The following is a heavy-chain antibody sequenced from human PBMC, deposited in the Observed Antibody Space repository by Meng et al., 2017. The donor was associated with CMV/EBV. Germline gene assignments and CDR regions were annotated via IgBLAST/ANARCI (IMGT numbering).Heavy chain of an antibody. CDR1: GFTFSSYA. V-gene: IGHV3-30-3*01. D-gene: IGHD1-26*01. J-gene: IGHJ4*02. CDR2: ISYDGSNK. CDR3: AKDFLSGSCYWGDY. Sequence: GESLKISCAASGFTFSSYAMHWVRQAPGKGLEWVAVISYDGSNKYYADSVKGRFTISRDNSKNTLYLQMNSLRAEDTAVYYCAKDFLSGSCYWGDYWGQGTLVTVSS.